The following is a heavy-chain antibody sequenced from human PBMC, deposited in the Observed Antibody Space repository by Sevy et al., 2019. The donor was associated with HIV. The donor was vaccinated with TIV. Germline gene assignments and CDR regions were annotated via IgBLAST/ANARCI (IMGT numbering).Heavy chain of an antibody. V-gene: IGHV3-48*02. Sequence: GGSLRLSCAASGFRFSSFSMNWVRQAPGKGLEWVSYITSSSSSIFYEDSVKGRFTISRDNAKNSLYLQMSSLRDEDTAVYYCARAQADYGDFGGHFDHWGQGSLVTVSS. J-gene: IGHJ4*02. D-gene: IGHD4-17*01. CDR2: ITSSSSSI. CDR1: GFRFSSFS. CDR3: ARAQADYGDFGGHFDH.